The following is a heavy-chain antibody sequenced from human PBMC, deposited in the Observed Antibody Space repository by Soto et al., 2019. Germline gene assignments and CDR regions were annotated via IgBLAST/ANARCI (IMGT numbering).Heavy chain of an antibody. D-gene: IGHD2-2*01. Sequence: SVKVSCKTSGGTFNSYLIDWVRQAPGQGLEWMGGIIPAFGTAKYAQKFQGRVTITADKSTTTAYMELRTLTSEDTAVYYCARGLDQPPVGLYFDTWGQGTLVTVSA. CDR3: ARGLDQPPVGLYFDT. V-gene: IGHV1-69*06. CDR2: IIPAFGTA. CDR1: GGTFNSYL. J-gene: IGHJ4*02.